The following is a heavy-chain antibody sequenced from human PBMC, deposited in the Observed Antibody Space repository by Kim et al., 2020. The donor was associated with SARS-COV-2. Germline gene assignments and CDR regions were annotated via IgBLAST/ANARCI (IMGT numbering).Heavy chain of an antibody. D-gene: IGHD6-19*01. Sequence: GGSLRLSCAASGFTFRSYEMNWVRQAPGKGLEWVSYISSSGSTIYYADSVKGRFTISRDNAKNSLYLQMNSLRAEDTAVYYCARDPPRWLVDSNYWGQGTLVTVSS. CDR3: ARDPPRWLVDSNY. CDR2: ISSSGSTI. V-gene: IGHV3-48*03. J-gene: IGHJ4*02. CDR1: GFTFRSYE.